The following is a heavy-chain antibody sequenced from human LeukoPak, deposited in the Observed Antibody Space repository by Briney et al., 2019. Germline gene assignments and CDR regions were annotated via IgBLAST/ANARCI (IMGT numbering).Heavy chain of an antibody. J-gene: IGHJ4*02. CDR2: LSSSGSAF. V-gene: IGHV3-48*03. CDR1: GFTFRSYE. Sequence: GGSLRLSCEDSGFTFRSYEMNWVRQAPGKGLEWIAYLSSSGSAFSYADSVKGRFTIARDNAKNTVYLEMNSLRADDTAVYYCARSARLMKGVVEVTALDDWGQGTLVTVSS. D-gene: IGHD3-3*01. CDR3: ARSARLMKGVVEVTALDD.